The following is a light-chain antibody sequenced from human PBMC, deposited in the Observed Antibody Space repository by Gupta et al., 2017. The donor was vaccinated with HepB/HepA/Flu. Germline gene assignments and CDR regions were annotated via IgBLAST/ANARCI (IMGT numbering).Light chain of an antibody. CDR2: YND. V-gene: IGLV1-44*01. CDR1: SSNVGSNN. Sequence: HSLLPHSTSISGTPGQRVTISCSGSSSNVGSNNVNWYQQLPGTAPKLLIYYNDERPSGVPDRISGSKSGTSASLAISGLQSEDEADYYCAAWDTSLNAVVFGGGTKLTVL. CDR3: AAWDTSLNAVV. J-gene: IGLJ2*01.